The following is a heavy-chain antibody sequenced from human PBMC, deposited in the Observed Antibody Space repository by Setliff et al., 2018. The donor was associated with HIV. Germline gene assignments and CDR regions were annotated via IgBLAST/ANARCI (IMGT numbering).Heavy chain of an antibody. CDR2: MNSRSGNI. V-gene: IGHV1-2*02. D-gene: IGHD3-9*01. CDR1: DYMFIDYY. Sequence: ASVKVSCKASDYMFIDYYIHWVRQAPGQGLEWMGWMNSRSGNIRYAQKFQGRVTMTRDTSISTAYMELRSLRSDDTAVYYCATDAYHDFLTGPTPGAFDIWGQGTVVTVSS. J-gene: IGHJ3*02. CDR3: ATDAYHDFLTGPTPGAFDI.